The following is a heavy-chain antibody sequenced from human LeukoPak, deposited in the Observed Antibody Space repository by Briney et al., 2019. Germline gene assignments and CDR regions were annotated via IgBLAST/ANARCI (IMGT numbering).Heavy chain of an antibody. CDR2: ISYDGSDK. CDR1: GFTFRSYG. CDR3: AKGYGSGSYYKNYFDY. Sequence: GGSLRLSCAASGFTFRSYGMHWVRQAPGKGLEWVAVISYDGSDKYYADSVKGRFTISRDNSKNTLYLQMNSLRAEDTAVYYCAKGYGSGSYYKNYFDYWGQGTLVTVSS. V-gene: IGHV3-30*18. J-gene: IGHJ4*02. D-gene: IGHD3-10*01.